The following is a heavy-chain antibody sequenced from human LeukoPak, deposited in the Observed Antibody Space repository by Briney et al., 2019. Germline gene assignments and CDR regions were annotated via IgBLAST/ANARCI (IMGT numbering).Heavy chain of an antibody. J-gene: IGHJ4*02. CDR1: GGSISSYY. CDR2: IYYSGST. V-gene: IGHV4-59*08. D-gene: IGHD3-10*01. CDR3: ARLSTGPPSDY. Sequence: SETLSLTCTVSGGSISSYYWSWIRQPPGKGQEWIGYIYYSGSTNYNPSLKSRVTISVDTSKDQFSLKLSSVTAADTAVYYCARLSTGPPSDYWGQGTLVTVSS.